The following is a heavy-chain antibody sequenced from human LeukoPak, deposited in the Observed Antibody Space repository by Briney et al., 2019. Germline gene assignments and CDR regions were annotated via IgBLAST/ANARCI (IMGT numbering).Heavy chain of an antibody. Sequence: GGSLRLSCAASGYTFSSYSMNWVRQAPGKGLEWVSSISSSSSYIYYADSVKGRFTISRDNAKNSLYLQMNSLRGEDTAVYYCHYYGSGSLYVYWGQGTPVTVSS. CDR3: HYYGSGSLYVY. CDR1: GYTFSSYS. D-gene: IGHD3-10*01. V-gene: IGHV3-21*01. J-gene: IGHJ4*02. CDR2: ISSSSSYI.